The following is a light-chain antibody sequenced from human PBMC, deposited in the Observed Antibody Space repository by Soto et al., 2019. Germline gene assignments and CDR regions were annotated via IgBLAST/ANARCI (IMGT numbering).Light chain of an antibody. CDR1: SGDVGSYNL. Sequence: QSVLTQPASVSGSPRQSITISCTGTSGDVGSYNLVSWYQQHPGQAPKLLIFEVSKRPSGVSNRFSGSKSGNTASLTISGLQAEDEADYCCGSWDSSLSAYVFGTGTKVTVL. V-gene: IGLV2-23*02. CDR3: GSWDSSLSAYV. CDR2: EVS. J-gene: IGLJ1*01.